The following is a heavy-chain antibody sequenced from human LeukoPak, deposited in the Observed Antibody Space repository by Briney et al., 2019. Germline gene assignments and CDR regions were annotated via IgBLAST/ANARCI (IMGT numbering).Heavy chain of an antibody. Sequence: GGSLRLSCAASGFTVSSFAMSWVRQAPGKGLEWVSVFTTGANYTYYADSVKGRFTMTRDNSKNTIFLQLNNVRAVDTAVYFCAKAQGAWYYFDSWGQGTLVTVSS. J-gene: IGHJ4*02. CDR1: GFTVSSFA. CDR2: FTTGANYT. V-gene: IGHV3-23*03. CDR3: AKAQGAWYYFDS. D-gene: IGHD6-13*01.